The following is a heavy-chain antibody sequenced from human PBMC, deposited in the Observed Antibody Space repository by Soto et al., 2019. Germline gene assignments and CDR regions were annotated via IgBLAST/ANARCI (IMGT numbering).Heavy chain of an antibody. D-gene: IGHD1-1*01. CDR3: AREPPETTPDY. CDR2: ISAKNGNT. V-gene: IGHV1-18*01. CDR1: GYTFSDYG. Sequence: GASVKVSCKTSGYTFSDYGISWVRQAPGQGLEWMGWISAKNGNTNFAQKFRGRVTMITDTSTNTVYMELRNLRLDDTAVYYCAREPPETTPDYWGQGTLVTVSS. J-gene: IGHJ4*02.